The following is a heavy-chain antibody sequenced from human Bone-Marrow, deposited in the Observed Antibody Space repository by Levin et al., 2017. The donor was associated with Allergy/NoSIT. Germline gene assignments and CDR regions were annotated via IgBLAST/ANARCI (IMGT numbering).Heavy chain of an antibody. D-gene: IGHD3-16*01. CDR3: ARDRRRGIYADEFDI. Sequence: PSETLSLTCSVSGDSITDYYWHWIRQSPGKGLEWLGYVYHTGYTTSNPSLRSRLSISVDTSNNQISLKLTSVTPADTAVYYCARDRRRGIYADEFDIWGHGRPVTVSS. CDR2: VYHTGYT. J-gene: IGHJ5*01. CDR1: GDSITDYY. V-gene: IGHV4-59*01.